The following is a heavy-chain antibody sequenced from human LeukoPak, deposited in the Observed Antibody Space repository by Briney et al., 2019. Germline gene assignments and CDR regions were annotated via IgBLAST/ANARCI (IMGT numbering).Heavy chain of an antibody. CDR3: AKGRLMVYAISFYYYYGMDV. V-gene: IGHV3-9*01. CDR1: GFTFDDYA. CDR2: ISWNSGSI. J-gene: IGHJ6*02. D-gene: IGHD2-8*01. Sequence: GGSLRLSCAASGFTFDDYAMHWVRHAPGKGLEWVSGISWNSGSIGYADSVKGRFTISRDNAKNSLYLQTNSLRAEDTALYYCAKGRLMVYAISFYYYYGMDVWGQGTTVTVSS.